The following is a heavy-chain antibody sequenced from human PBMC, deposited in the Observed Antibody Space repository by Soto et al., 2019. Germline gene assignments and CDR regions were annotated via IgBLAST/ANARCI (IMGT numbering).Heavy chain of an antibody. CDR2: ISAGGDRT. CDR3: ARPV. CDR1: GFTFSNYP. Sequence: EVQVSESGGGLVQPGGSLRLSCATSGFTFSNYPMNWVRQAPGKGLEWVSGISAGGDRTYYADSVKGRFTIFRDNSKNSVSLRMNSLRVEDTAVYYCARPVWGLGTLVTVSS. J-gene: IGHJ4*02. V-gene: IGHV3-23*01.